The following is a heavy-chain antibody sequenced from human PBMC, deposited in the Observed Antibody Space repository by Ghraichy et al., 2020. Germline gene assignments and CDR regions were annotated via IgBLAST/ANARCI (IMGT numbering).Heavy chain of an antibody. CDR3: ARFLSGSVTAFDY. J-gene: IGHJ4*02. CDR2: IYYSGST. CDR1: GGSISSGGYY. D-gene: IGHD4-23*01. V-gene: IGHV4-31*03. Sequence: SETLSLTCTVSGGSISSGGYYWSWIRQHPGKGLEWIGYIYYSGSTYYNPSLKSRVTISVDTSKNQFSLKLSSVTAADTAVYYCARFLSGSVTAFDYWGQGTLVTVSS.